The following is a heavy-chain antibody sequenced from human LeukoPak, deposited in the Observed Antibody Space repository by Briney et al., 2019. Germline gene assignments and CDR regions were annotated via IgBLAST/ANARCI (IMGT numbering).Heavy chain of an antibody. Sequence: GASVKVSCKASGGTFSSYAISWVRQAPGQGLEWMGRIIPILGIANYAQKFQGRVTITTDESTSTAYMELSSLRAEDTAVYYCAGPSSSGVGYWGQGTLVTVSS. CDR3: AGPSSSGVGY. V-gene: IGHV1-69*04. J-gene: IGHJ4*02. CDR1: GGTFSSYA. CDR2: IIPILGIA. D-gene: IGHD3-10*01.